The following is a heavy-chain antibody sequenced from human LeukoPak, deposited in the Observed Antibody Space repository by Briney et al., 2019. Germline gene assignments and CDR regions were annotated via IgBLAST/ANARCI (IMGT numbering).Heavy chain of an antibody. CDR2: ISGSGGST. CDR3: ATMRDDFWSGYYKYYFDY. Sequence: GGSLRLSCAASGFTFSSYAMSWVRQAPGKGLEWVSAISGSGGSTYYADSVKGRFTISRDNSKNTLYLQMNCLRAEDTAVYYCATMRDDFWSGYYKYYFDYWGQGTLVTVSS. V-gene: IGHV3-23*01. D-gene: IGHD3-3*01. J-gene: IGHJ4*02. CDR1: GFTFSSYA.